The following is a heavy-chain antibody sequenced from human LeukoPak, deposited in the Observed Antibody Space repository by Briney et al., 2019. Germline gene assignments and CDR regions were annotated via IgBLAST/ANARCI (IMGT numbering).Heavy chain of an antibody. CDR2: IYYSGST. D-gene: IGHD3-22*01. Sequence: KTSETLSLTCTVSGGSISSGSYYWSWVRQPPGKGLEWIGSIYYSGSTYYNPSLKSRVTISVDTSKNQFSLKLSSVTAADTAVYYCASTYYYDSSGYYYRYCFDYWGQGTLVTVSS. J-gene: IGHJ4*02. CDR3: ASTYYYDSSGYYYRYCFDY. CDR1: GGSISSGSYY. V-gene: IGHV4-39*01.